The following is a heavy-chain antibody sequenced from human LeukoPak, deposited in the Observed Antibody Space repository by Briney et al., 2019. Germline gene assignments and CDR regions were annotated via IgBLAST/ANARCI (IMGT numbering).Heavy chain of an antibody. CDR3: ARRLPWFGESYYYYYMDV. Sequence: PGGSLRLSCAASGFTFSSYSMNWVRQAPGKGLEWISYISSSSSTIYYADSVKGRFTISRDNAKNSLYLQMNSLRAEDTAVYYCARRLPWFGESYYYYYMDVWGKGTMVTVSS. J-gene: IGHJ6*03. V-gene: IGHV3-48*01. CDR2: ISSSSSTI. D-gene: IGHD3-10*01. CDR1: GFTFSSYS.